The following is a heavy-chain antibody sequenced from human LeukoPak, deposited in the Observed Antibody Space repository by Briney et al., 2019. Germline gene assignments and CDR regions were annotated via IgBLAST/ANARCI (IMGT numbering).Heavy chain of an antibody. D-gene: IGHD2-15*01. CDR3: ARVACSGGSCYHNFDY. CDR2: IYHSGST. V-gene: IGHV4-38-2*01. CDR1: GYSISSGYY. Sequence: SETLSLTCAVSGYSISSGYYWGWIRQPPGKGLEWIGSIYHSGSTYYNPSLKSRVTISVDTSKNQFSLKLSSVTAADTAVYYCARVACSGGSCYHNFDYWGQGTLVTVSS. J-gene: IGHJ4*02.